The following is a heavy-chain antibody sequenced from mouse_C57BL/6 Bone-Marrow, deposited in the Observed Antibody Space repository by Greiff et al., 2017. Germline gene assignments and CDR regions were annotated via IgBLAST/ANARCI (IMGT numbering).Heavy chain of an antibody. D-gene: IGHD2-1*01. Sequence: QVQLQQPGAELVTPGASVKLSCKASGFTFTSSWMHWVKQSPGRGLEWIGRIDPNSGGTKYNEKFKSKATLTVDKPSSTAYMQLSSLTSEDSEVYCCAHGNYGCWYFAVWGTGTTVTVTS. J-gene: IGHJ1*03. CDR1: GFTFTSSW. CDR3: AHGNYGCWYFAV. CDR2: IDPNSGGT. V-gene: IGHV1-72*01.